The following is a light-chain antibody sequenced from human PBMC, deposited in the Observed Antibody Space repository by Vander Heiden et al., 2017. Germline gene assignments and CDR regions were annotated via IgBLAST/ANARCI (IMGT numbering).Light chain of an antibody. Sequence: QSALTPPPSASGSPGQSVTISCTGTSSDVGGYNYVSWYQQHPGKAPKLVIYEVNERPSGVPDRFSGSKSGNTASLTVSGLQAEDEAHYYCSSYAGSNNVVFGGGTKLTVL. CDR2: EVN. CDR1: SSDVGGYNY. CDR3: SSYAGSNNVV. V-gene: IGLV2-8*01. J-gene: IGLJ2*01.